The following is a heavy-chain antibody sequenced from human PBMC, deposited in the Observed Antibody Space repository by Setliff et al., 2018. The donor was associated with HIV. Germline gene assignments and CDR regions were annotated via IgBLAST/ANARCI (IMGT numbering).Heavy chain of an antibody. CDR3: ARLANGDIVATVDYFDY. V-gene: IGHV4-38-2*01. CDR1: GYSISSGYY. CDR2: MYHSGSS. Sequence: SETLSLTCAVSGYSISSGYYWGWIRQPPGRGLEWIGSMYHSGSSYYNPSLKSRVTISADTSRNQFSLKLNSVTAADTAVYYCARLANGDIVATVDYFDYWGQGTLVTVSS. J-gene: IGHJ4*02. D-gene: IGHD5-12*01.